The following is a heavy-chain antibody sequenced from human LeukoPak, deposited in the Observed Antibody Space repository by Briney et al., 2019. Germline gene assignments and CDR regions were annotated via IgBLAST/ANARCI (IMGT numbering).Heavy chain of an antibody. Sequence: ASVKVSCKASGYTFTSYYMHWVRQAPGQGLEWMGIINPSGGSTSYAQKFQGRVTMTRDTSTSTVYMELSSLRSEDTAVYYCARGPVVVVPAATFDYWGQGTLVTVSS. J-gene: IGHJ4*02. V-gene: IGHV1-46*01. D-gene: IGHD2-2*01. CDR2: INPSGGST. CDR3: ARGPVVVVPAATFDY. CDR1: GYTFTSYY.